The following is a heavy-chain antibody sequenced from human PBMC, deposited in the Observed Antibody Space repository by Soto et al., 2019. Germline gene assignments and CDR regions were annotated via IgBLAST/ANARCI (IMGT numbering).Heavy chain of an antibody. V-gene: IGHV3-23*01. CDR3: AKDLIVDYGILTGYYLDY. J-gene: IGHJ4*02. CDR1: GFTFSSYA. D-gene: IGHD3-9*01. CDR2: ISGSGGST. Sequence: LGGSLRLSCAASGFTFSSYAMSWVHQAPGKGLERVLSISGSGGSTYYADSVKGRFTISRDNSKNTLYLQMNSLRAEDTAVYYFAKDLIVDYGILTGYYLDYWGQGTLVTVSS.